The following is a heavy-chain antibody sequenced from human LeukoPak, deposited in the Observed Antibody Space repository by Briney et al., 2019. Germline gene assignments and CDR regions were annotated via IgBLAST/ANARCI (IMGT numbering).Heavy chain of an antibody. D-gene: IGHD1-20*01. J-gene: IGHJ4*02. CDR1: GFTFSSYS. V-gene: IGHV3-21*01. CDR3: ARGYNWNDPFDY. CDR2: ISSSSSYI. Sequence: PGGSLRLSCAASGFTFSSYSMNWVRQAPGKGLEWVSSISSSSSYIYYADSVKGRFTISRDNSKNTLYLQMNSLRAEDTAVYYCARGYNWNDPFDYWGQGTLVTVSS.